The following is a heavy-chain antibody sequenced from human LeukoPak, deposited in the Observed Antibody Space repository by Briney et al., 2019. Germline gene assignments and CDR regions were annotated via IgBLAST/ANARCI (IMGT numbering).Heavy chain of an antibody. CDR3: VGTIASRGSEY. Sequence: RPGGSLRLSCAASGFTFTNAWMSWVRQAPGMGLVWVSRLPPDELGIIYADSVKGRFTVSRDNAKNTVYLQMNNLRVDDTAMYYCVGTIASRGSEYWGQGALVTVSS. CDR2: LPPDELGI. J-gene: IGHJ4*02. D-gene: IGHD6-6*01. CDR1: GFTFTNAW. V-gene: IGHV3-74*01.